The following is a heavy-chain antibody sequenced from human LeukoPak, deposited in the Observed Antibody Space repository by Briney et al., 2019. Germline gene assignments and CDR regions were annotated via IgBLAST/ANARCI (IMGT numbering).Heavy chain of an antibody. CDR2: IYPDDSDT. V-gene: IGHV5-51*01. D-gene: IGHD2-15*01. CDR1: EYGFPNYC. CDR3: ARPPYCSGGSCYSWDFQH. Sequence: GESLKISCKHSEYGFPNYCIGWVRRMPGKGLEWMGIIYPDDSDTRYSPSFQGQVTISADRSINTAYLQWSSLKASDTAMYYCARPPYCSGGSCYSWDFQHWGQGTLVTVSS. J-gene: IGHJ1*01.